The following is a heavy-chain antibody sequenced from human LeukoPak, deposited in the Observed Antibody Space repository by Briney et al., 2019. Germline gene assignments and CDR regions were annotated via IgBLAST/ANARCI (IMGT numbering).Heavy chain of an antibody. CDR3: ARQGDYGSGHGAY. CDR1: GYSFTSYW. CDR2: IYPGDSDT. D-gene: IGHD3-10*01. Sequence: GESLKISCKGSGYSFTSYWIGCVRQMPPKGLEWMGIIYPGDSDTRYNPSFQGQVTISADKSISTASLQWSSLKTSDTAVYYCARQGDYGSGHGAYWGPGTLVTVSS. V-gene: IGHV5-51*01. J-gene: IGHJ4*02.